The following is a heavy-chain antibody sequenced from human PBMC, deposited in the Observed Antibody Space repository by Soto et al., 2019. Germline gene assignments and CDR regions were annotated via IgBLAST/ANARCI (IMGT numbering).Heavy chain of an antibody. CDR3: ARSGSTSGEPDD. Sequence: SETVSLTCTVSGGSSSRSTYYWGWIRQPPGKGLEWIGSIYYRGSTYYYPSLKSRITISVDTSKNQLSLKLTSVTAADTALYSCARSGSTSGEPDDWAHATLVTVSS. CDR1: GGSSSRSTYY. J-gene: IGHJ4*01. CDR2: IYYRGST. V-gene: IGHV4-39*01. D-gene: IGHD1-26*01.